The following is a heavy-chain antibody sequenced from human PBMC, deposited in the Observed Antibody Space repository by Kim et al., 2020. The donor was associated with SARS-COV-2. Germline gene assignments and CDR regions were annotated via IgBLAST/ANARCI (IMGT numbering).Heavy chain of an antibody. Sequence: SETLSLTCTVSGGSISSGGYYWSWIRQHPGKGLEWIGYIYYSGSTYYNPSLKSRVTISVDTSKNQFSLKLSSVTAADTAVYYCARDFAGYGSERFSLDYWGQGTLVTVSS. J-gene: IGHJ4*02. CDR3: ARDFAGYGSERFSLDY. CDR1: GGSISSGGYY. V-gene: IGHV4-31*03. CDR2: IYYSGST. D-gene: IGHD3-10*01.